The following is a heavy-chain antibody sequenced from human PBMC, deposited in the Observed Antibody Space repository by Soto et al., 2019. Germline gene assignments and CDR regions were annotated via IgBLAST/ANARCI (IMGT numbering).Heavy chain of an antibody. J-gene: IGHJ4*02. CDR1: GGSISSSSYY. D-gene: IGHD3-3*01. CDR2: IYYSGST. V-gene: IGHV4-39*01. Sequence: PSETLSLTCTVSGGSISSSSYYWGWIRQPPGKGLEWIGSIYYSGSTYYNPSLKSRVTISVDTSKNQFSLKLSSVTAADTAVYYCVSRSPLEWFPNYFDYWGQGTLVTVSS. CDR3: VSRSPLEWFPNYFDY.